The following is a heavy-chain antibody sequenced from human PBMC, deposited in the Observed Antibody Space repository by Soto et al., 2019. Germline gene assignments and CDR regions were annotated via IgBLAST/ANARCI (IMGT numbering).Heavy chain of an antibody. CDR1: GGTFSSYA. V-gene: IGHV1-69*12. CDR3: ARNTNRRIAVAGTLDY. CDR2: IIPIFGTA. D-gene: IGHD6-19*01. J-gene: IGHJ4*02. Sequence: QVQLVQSGAEVKKPGSSVKVSCKASGGTFSSYAISWVRQAPGQGLEWMGGIIPIFGTANYAQKFQGRVTITADESTSTAYMELSSVRSEATAVYYCARNTNRRIAVAGTLDYWGQGTLVTVSS.